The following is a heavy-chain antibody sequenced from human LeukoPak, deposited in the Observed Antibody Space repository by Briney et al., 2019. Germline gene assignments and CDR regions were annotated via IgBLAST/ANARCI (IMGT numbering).Heavy chain of an antibody. J-gene: IGHJ5*02. CDR2: IYTSGST. CDR3: ARDRAEGFDP. V-gene: IGHV4-4*07. D-gene: IGHD3-10*01. CDR1: GGSFSSYY. Sequence: SETLSLTCAVYGGSFSSYYWSWIRQPAGKGLEWIGRIYTSGSTNYNPSLKSRVTMSVDTSKNQFSLKLSSVTAADTAVYYCARDRAEGFDPWGQGTLVTVSS.